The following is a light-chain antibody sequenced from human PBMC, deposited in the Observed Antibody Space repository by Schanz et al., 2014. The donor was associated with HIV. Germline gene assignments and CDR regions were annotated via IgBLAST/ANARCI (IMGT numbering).Light chain of an antibody. Sequence: QSALTQPASLSGSPGQSITISCTGTSSDVGGYKFASWYQQHPGKAPKLMIYEVTKRPSGVPNRFSGSKSGNTASLTISGLQAEDEADYYCCSFAGTIWVFGGGTKLTVL. J-gene: IGLJ3*02. V-gene: IGLV2-14*01. CDR3: CSFAGTIWV. CDR2: EVT. CDR1: SSDVGGYKF.